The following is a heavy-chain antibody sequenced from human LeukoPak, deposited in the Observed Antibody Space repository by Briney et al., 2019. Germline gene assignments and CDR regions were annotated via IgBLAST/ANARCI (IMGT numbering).Heavy chain of an antibody. CDR1: GFTFSNYG. CDR3: AKDRVTAAGYYFDY. D-gene: IGHD6-13*01. J-gene: IGHJ4*02. V-gene: IGHV3-30*18. Sequence: PGRFLRLSCAASGFTFSNYGMHWVRQAPGKGLEWVSVISFDGSAKYYADSVKGRFTISRDNSKNTLYLQMTSLRAEDTAVYYCAKDRVTAAGYYFDYWGQGTLVTVSS. CDR2: ISFDGSAK.